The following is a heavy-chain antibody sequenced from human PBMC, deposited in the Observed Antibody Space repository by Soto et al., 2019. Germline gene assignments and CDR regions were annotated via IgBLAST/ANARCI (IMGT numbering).Heavy chain of an antibody. J-gene: IGHJ4*02. Sequence: EVQLVESGGGLVQPGGSLRLSCTASGFTFSSYEMSWVRQAPGKGLEWVSYISSSGRTILYADSVKGRFTISRDNAKNSLFLQMNSLRAEDTAVYYCARDRGEGWNAFDYWGQGTLVTVSS. V-gene: IGHV3-48*03. D-gene: IGHD1-1*01. CDR3: ARDRGEGWNAFDY. CDR2: ISSSGRTI. CDR1: GFTFSSYE.